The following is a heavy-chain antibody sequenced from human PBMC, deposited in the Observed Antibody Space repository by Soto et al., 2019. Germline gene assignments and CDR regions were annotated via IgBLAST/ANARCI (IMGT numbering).Heavy chain of an antibody. Sequence: SETLSLTCTVSGVSISNYYWSWIRQPPGKGLEWLGYILYTGNTNYNPSLKSRVTISVDTSKNQVSLELTSVTTADTAVYFCARAAYGSGNYYAPHYYYAMDVWGQGTTVTVS. CDR1: GVSISNYY. CDR3: ARAAYGSGNYYAPHYYYAMDV. CDR2: ILYTGNT. J-gene: IGHJ6*02. D-gene: IGHD3-10*01. V-gene: IGHV4-59*01.